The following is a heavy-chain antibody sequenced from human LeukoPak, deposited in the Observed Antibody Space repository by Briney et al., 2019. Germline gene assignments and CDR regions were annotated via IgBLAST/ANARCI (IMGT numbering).Heavy chain of an antibody. D-gene: IGHD3-22*01. CDR2: ISYDGNNK. J-gene: IGHJ4*02. Sequence: PGGSLRLSCAASGFTFSSYAMHWVRQAPGKGLEWVAIISYDGNNKYYADSVKGRFTISRDSSKNTLYLQMNSLRAEDTAVYYCARDLYRIVVVPHYFDYWGQGTLVTVSS. CDR1: GFTFSSYA. CDR3: ARDLYRIVVVPHYFDY. V-gene: IGHV3-30*04.